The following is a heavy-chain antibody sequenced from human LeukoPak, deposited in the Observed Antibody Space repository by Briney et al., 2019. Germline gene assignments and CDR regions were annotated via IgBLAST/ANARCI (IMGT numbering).Heavy chain of an antibody. CDR2: ISYSRDNT. D-gene: IGHD5-24*01. CDR3: ASDPRDGGQNV. J-gene: IGHJ6*04. V-gene: IGHV3-30*03. Sequence: GGSLRLACEVSGFSFSTYWMTWVRQAPGKGLEWVTLISYSRDNTYYADSVKGRFTFSRDKSKNTLYLQMSSLRPEDSAVYYCASDPRDGGQNVWGKGTTVTVSS. CDR1: GFSFSTYW.